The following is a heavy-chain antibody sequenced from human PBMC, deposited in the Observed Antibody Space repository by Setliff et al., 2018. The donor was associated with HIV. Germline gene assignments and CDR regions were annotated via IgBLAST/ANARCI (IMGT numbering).Heavy chain of an antibody. Sequence: AGGSLRLSCAASGFTFSNAWMSWVRQAPGKGLEWVGRIKSNSDGGTSDYAAAVKDRFSFSRDDSKFMLYLQMDSLEIEDTAVYFCSTGPTRVSDGVADFWGPGTLVTVSS. J-gene: IGHJ4*02. D-gene: IGHD2-8*02. V-gene: IGHV3-15*01. CDR1: GFTFSNAW. CDR3: STGPTRVSDGVADF. CDR2: IKSNSDGGTS.